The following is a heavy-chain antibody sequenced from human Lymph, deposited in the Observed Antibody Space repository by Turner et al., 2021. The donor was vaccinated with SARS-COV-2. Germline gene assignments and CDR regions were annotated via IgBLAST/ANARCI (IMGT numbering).Heavy chain of an antibody. D-gene: IGHD3-16*01. Sequence: EVQLLESGGGLVQPGGSLRLPCAASGFTFNNYAMSWVRQAPGKGLDWVSTISGSVGSTYYADSLKGRFIISRDNSKNTLYLQMTSLRAEDTAVYYCANLYPTVSWEFPYGMDVWGQGTTVTVSS. J-gene: IGHJ6*02. CDR1: GFTFNNYA. V-gene: IGHV3-23*01. CDR2: ISGSVGST. CDR3: ANLYPTVSWEFPYGMDV.